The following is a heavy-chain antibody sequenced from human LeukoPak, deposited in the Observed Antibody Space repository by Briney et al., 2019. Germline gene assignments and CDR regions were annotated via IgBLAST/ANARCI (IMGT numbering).Heavy chain of an antibody. J-gene: IGHJ6*03. D-gene: IGHD6-6*01. CDR3: AREPTSNYYYYMDV. CDR2: ISSSSSTI. CDR1: GFTFSSYG. Sequence: GGSLKLSCAASGFTFSSYGMTWVRQAPGKGLEWVSYISSSSSTIYYADSVKGRFTTSRDNAKNSLYLQMNSLRAEDTAVYYCAREPTSNYYYYMDVWGKGTTVTVSS. V-gene: IGHV3-48*01.